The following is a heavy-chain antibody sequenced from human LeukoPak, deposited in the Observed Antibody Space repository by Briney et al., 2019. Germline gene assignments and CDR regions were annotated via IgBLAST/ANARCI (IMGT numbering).Heavy chain of an antibody. CDR1: GGTFSSYT. CDR2: IIPILGIA. J-gene: IGHJ3*02. Sequence: SVKVSCKASGGTFSSYTISWVRQAPGQGLEWMGRIIPILGIANYAQKLQGRVTITADKSTSTAYKELSSLRSEDTAVYYCLYSGSSDAFDIWGQGTMVTVSS. V-gene: IGHV1-69*02. CDR3: LYSGSSDAFDI. D-gene: IGHD1-26*01.